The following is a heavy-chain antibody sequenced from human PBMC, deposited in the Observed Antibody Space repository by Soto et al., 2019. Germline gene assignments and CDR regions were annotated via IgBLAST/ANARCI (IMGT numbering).Heavy chain of an antibody. CDR3: ARGGGYYDSSGSLAY. CDR2: IYTGDSDT. D-gene: IGHD3-22*01. Sequence: GESLKISCKGSGQSFTSYWIGWVRQMPGKGLEWMGIIYTGDSDTRYSPSFQGQVTISVDKSISTAYLQWSSLKASDTAMYYCARGGGYYDSSGSLAYWGQGTLVTVS. J-gene: IGHJ4*02. CDR1: GQSFTSYW. V-gene: IGHV5-51*01.